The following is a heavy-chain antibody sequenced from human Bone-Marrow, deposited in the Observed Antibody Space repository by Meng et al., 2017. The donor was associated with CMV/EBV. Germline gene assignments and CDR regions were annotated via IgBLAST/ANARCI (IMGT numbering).Heavy chain of an antibody. CDR2: INWNGGST. CDR3: ARDLVAVAGGLPDGS. D-gene: IGHD6-19*01. J-gene: IGHJ5*02. Sequence: GESLKISCAASGFTFDDYGMSWVRQAPGKGLEWVSGINWNGGSTGYADSVKGRFTISRDNAKNSLYLQMNSLRVEDTALYYCARDLVAVAGGLPDGSWGQGTRVTVSS. V-gene: IGHV3-20*04. CDR1: GFTFDDYG.